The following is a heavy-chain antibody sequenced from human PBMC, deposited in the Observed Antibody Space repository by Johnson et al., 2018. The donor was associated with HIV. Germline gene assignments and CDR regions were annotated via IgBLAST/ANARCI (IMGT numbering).Heavy chain of an antibody. Sequence: EVQLVESGGVVVQPGGSLRLSCAVSGFTFDDYAMHWVRQAPGKGLEWVSLISWDGNSTYYADSVKGRFTISRENSENSLYLQMNSLRAEDTALYYCAKDMGYSSVGYGFDIWGQGTMVTVSS. CDR2: ISWDGNST. CDR1: GFTFDDYA. V-gene: IGHV3-43D*03. J-gene: IGHJ3*02. CDR3: AKDMGYSSVGYGFDI. D-gene: IGHD6-19*01.